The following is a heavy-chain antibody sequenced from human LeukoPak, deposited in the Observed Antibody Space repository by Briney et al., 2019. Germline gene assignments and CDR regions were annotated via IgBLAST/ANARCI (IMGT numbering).Heavy chain of an antibody. Sequence: GGSLRLSCAASGFTFDDYGMSWVRQAPGKGLEWVSGINWNGGSTGYADSVKGRFTISRDNAKNSLYLQMNSLRAEDTALYYCARAKSCSGSYPPYYYYYYMDVWGKGTTVTVSS. D-gene: IGHD1-26*01. CDR3: ARAKSCSGSYPPYYYYYYMDV. V-gene: IGHV3-20*04. CDR2: INWNGGST. CDR1: GFTFDDYG. J-gene: IGHJ6*03.